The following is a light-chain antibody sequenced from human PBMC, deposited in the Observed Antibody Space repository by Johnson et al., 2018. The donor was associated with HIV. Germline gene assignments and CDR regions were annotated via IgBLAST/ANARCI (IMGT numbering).Light chain of an antibody. Sequence: QSVLTQPPSVSAAPGQRVTISCSGSSSNIGSNYVSWYQQLPGTAPKLLIYDNSKRPSKIPDRFSGSKSGTSATLAITGLQTGDEADYYCGTWDNSLIARYVFGTGTKVTVL. CDR1: SSNIGSNY. CDR2: DNS. J-gene: IGLJ1*01. CDR3: GTWDNSLIARYV. V-gene: IGLV1-51*01.